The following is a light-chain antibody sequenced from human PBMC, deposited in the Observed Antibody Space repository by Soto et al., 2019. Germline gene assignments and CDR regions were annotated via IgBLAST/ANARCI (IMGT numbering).Light chain of an antibody. J-gene: IGKJ2*01. CDR2: DAS. V-gene: IGKV3-11*01. CDR3: QLRSNWPPLYT. Sequence: ELVLTQSPATLSLSPGERATLSCRASQSVSSYLAWYQQKHGQAPRLLIYDASNRSTGIPARFSGSGSGTDFTLTISSLEPEDFAVYYCQLRSNWPPLYTFGQGTKLEIK. CDR1: QSVSSY.